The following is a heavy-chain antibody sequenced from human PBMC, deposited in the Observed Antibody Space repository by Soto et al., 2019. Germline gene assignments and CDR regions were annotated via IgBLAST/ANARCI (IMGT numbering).Heavy chain of an antibody. CDR1: GGSISSGDYY. J-gene: IGHJ4*02. CDR2: IYYSGST. V-gene: IGHV4-30-4*01. CDR3: ARDSYYYDSSGYFDY. Sequence: PSETLSLTCTVSGGSISSGDYYWSWIRQPPGKGLEWIGYIYYSGSTYYNPSLKSRVTISVDTSKNQFSLKLSSVTAADTAVYYCARDSYYYDSSGYFDYWGQGTLVTVSS. D-gene: IGHD3-22*01.